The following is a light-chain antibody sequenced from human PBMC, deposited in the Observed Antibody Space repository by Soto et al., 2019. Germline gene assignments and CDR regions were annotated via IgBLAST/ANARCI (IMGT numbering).Light chain of an antibody. J-gene: IGKJ1*01. Sequence: DIQMTQSPSTLSVSVGDRVTITCRASQSINNWLAWYQQKPGEAPTLLIYDASNLESGVPSRFSGSRSGTGFTLTISSLQPDDFATYYCQQYNSYPWTFGQGTKVDIK. V-gene: IGKV1-5*01. CDR1: QSINNW. CDR3: QQYNSYPWT. CDR2: DAS.